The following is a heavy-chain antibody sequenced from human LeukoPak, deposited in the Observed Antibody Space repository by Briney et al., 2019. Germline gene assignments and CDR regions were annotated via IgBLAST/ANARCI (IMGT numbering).Heavy chain of an antibody. J-gene: IGHJ4*02. CDR2: ISSSSSYI. D-gene: IGHD6-19*01. CDR1: GFTFSSYS. Sequence: GGSLRLSCAASGFTFSSYSITWVRQAPGKGLEWVSSISSSSSYIYYADSVKGRFTISRDNAKNSLSLQMNSLRAEDTAVYYCASGSHWYLIEYWGQGTLVTVSS. V-gene: IGHV3-21*01. CDR3: ASGSHWYLIEY.